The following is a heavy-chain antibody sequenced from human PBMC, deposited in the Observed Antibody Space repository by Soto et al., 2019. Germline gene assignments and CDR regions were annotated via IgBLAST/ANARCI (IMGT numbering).Heavy chain of an antibody. CDR3: ARGLITMVRGVIISLPFDY. CDR2: INHSGST. Sequence: SETLSLTCAVYGGSFSGYYWSWIRQPPGKGLEWIGEINHSGSTNYNPSLKSRVTISVDTSKNQFSLKLSSVTAADTAVYYCARGLITMVRGVIISLPFDYWGQGTLVTVSS. J-gene: IGHJ4*02. V-gene: IGHV4-34*01. CDR1: GGSFSGYY. D-gene: IGHD3-10*01.